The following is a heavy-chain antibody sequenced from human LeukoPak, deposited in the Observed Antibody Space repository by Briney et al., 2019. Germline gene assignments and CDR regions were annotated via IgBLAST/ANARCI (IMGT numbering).Heavy chain of an antibody. CDR3: ARVGGYCSSTSCYRSFDP. V-gene: IGHV4-31*03. D-gene: IGHD2-2*02. Sequence: SETLSLTCTVSGGSISSGGYYWSWIRQHPGKGLEWIGYIYYSGSTYYNPSLRSRVTISVDTSKNQFSLRLSSVTAADTAVYYCARVGGYCSSTSCYRSFDPWGQGTLVTVSS. CDR1: GGSISSGGYY. J-gene: IGHJ5*02. CDR2: IYYSGST.